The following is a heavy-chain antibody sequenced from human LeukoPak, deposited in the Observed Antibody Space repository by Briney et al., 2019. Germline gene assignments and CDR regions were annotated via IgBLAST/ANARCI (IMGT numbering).Heavy chain of an antibody. D-gene: IGHD4-23*01. CDR1: GFTFSGYW. Sequence: GGSLRLSCAASGFTFSGYWMNWVRQAPGKGLVWVSRIASDGSSTTYADSVKGRFSISRDNAKNTLYQQMNSLRVEDTAVYYCARGRPHGNDYWGQGTLVTVSS. V-gene: IGHV3-74*01. CDR3: ARGRPHGNDY. J-gene: IGHJ4*02. CDR2: IASDGSST.